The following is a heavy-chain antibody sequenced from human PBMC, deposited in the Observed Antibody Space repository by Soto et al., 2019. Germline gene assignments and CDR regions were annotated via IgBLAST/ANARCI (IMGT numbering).Heavy chain of an antibody. CDR2: IYYSGST. J-gene: IGHJ4*02. D-gene: IGHD1-26*01. Sequence: SLTCTVSGGSISSYYWSWIRQPPGKGLEWIGYIYYSGSTNYNPSLKSRVTISVDTSKNQFSLKLSSVTAADTAVYYCARARIVGALGYYFDYWGQGTLVTVSS. V-gene: IGHV4-59*01. CDR1: GGSISSYY. CDR3: ARARIVGALGYYFDY.